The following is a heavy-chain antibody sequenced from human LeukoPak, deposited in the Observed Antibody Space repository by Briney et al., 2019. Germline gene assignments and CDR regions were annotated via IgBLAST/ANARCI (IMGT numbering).Heavy chain of an antibody. D-gene: IGHD1-26*01. Sequence: GGSLRLSCTASGFTFGDYAMSWVRQAPGKGLEWVGFIRSKAYGGTTEYAASVKGRFTISRDDSKSIAYLQMNSLKTKDTAVYYCTRGELLPDYWGQGTLVTVSS. J-gene: IGHJ4*02. CDR1: GFTFGDYA. CDR3: TRGELLPDY. CDR2: IRSKAYGGTT. V-gene: IGHV3-49*04.